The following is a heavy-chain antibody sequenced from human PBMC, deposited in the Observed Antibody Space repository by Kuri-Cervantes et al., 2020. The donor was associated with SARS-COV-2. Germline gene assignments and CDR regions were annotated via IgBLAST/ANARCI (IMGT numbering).Heavy chain of an antibody. D-gene: IGHD4-17*01. V-gene: IGHV5-51*04. CDR1: GYSFTSFW. Sequence: KVSCKGSGYSFTSFWIGWVRQMPGKGLEWMGIIYPGDSDTRYSPSFQGQVTISADKPISTAYLQWSSLKASDTAMYYCARRAYGEQVDYYYMDVWGKGTTVTVSS. CDR3: ARRAYGEQVDYYYMDV. CDR2: IYPGDSDT. J-gene: IGHJ6*03.